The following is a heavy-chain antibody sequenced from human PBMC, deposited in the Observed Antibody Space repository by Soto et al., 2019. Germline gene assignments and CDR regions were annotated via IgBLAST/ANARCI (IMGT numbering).Heavy chain of an antibody. CDR2: ISGSGGST. D-gene: IGHD5-18*01. CDR1: GFTFSSYA. V-gene: IGHV3-23*01. J-gene: IGHJ4*02. Sequence: GGSLRLSCAASGFTFSSYAMSWVRQAPGKGLEWVSAISGSGGSTYYADSVKGRFTISRDNSKNTLYLQMNSLRAEDTAVYYCAKDIRVDTAMAIYFDYWGQGTLVTVSS. CDR3: AKDIRVDTAMAIYFDY.